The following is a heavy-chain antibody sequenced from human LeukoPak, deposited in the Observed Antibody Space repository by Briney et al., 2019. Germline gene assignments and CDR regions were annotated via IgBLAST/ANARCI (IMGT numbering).Heavy chain of an antibody. J-gene: IGHJ4*02. CDR1: GFTFSSYA. CDR2: ISGSGGST. CDR3: ARDPNSSGWRGYFDY. Sequence: PGGSLRLSCAASGFTFSSYAMSWVRQAPGKGLEWVSAISGSGGSTYYADSVKGRFTISRDNAKNSLYLQMNSLRAEDTAVYYCARDPNSSGWRGYFDYWGQGTLVTVSS. V-gene: IGHV3-23*01. D-gene: IGHD6-19*01.